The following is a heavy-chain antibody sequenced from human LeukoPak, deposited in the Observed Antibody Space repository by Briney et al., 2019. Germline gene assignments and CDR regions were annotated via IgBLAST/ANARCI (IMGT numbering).Heavy chain of an antibody. Sequence: PGRSLRLSCAASGFTLSSYWMHWVRQAPGKGLVWVSRINSDGSSTSYADSVKGRFTISRDNAKNTLYLQMNSLRAEDTAVYYCARDRIAAAGNWFDPWGQGTLVTVSS. CDR3: ARDRIAAAGNWFDP. CDR2: INSDGSST. D-gene: IGHD6-13*01. J-gene: IGHJ5*02. V-gene: IGHV3-74*01. CDR1: GFTLSSYW.